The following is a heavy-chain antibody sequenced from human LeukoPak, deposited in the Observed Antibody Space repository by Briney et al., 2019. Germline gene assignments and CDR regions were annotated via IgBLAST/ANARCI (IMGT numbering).Heavy chain of an antibody. Sequence: GGSLRLSRAASGFTFSSYSMNWVRQAPGKGLEWVSSISSSNSYIYYADSVKGRFTISRDNAKNSLYLQMNSLRAEDTAVYYCARDIAAAGTGWFDPWGQGTLVTVSS. D-gene: IGHD6-13*01. J-gene: IGHJ5*02. CDR1: GFTFSSYS. CDR2: ISSSNSYI. V-gene: IGHV3-21*01. CDR3: ARDIAAAGTGWFDP.